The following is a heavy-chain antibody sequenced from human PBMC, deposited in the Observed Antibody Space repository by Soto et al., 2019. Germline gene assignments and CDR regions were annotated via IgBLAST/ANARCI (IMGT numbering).Heavy chain of an antibody. CDR3: ARSSIKPQVFMYPFDY. Sequence: PSETQSLTCAFSGGSIXSGGYSLSWIRQPPGKGLEWIGYIYHSGSTYYNPSLKSRVTISVDRSKNQFSLRLNSVTAADTAVYYCARSSIKPQVFMYPFDYWSQGTLVTVSS. CDR1: GGSIXSGGYS. CDR2: IYHSGST. J-gene: IGHJ4*02. V-gene: IGHV4-30-2*01. D-gene: IGHD3-3*01.